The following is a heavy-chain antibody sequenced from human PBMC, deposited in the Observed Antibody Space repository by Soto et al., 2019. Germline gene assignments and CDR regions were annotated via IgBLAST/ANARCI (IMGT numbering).Heavy chain of an antibody. Sequence: SVKVSCKASGGTFSSYAISWVRQAPGQGLEWMGGIIPIFGTANYAQKFQGRVTITADESTSTAYMELSSLRSEDTAVYYCARDIGRDGYCSSTSCYAPGGYWGQGTLVTVSS. CDR3: ARDIGRDGYCSSTSCYAPGGY. CDR1: GGTFSSYA. D-gene: IGHD2-2*01. J-gene: IGHJ4*02. CDR2: IIPIFGTA. V-gene: IGHV1-69*13.